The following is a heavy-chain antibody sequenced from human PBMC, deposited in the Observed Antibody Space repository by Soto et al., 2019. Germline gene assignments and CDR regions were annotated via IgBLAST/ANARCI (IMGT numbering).Heavy chain of an antibody. V-gene: IGHV3-23*01. J-gene: IGHJ4*02. CDR3: AKSCGWPGIFDY. CDR1: VFTFSSFA. Sequence: EGQVLESGGGLVQPGGSLRLSCTSSVFTFSSFAMSWVRLTPGKGLEWVSFISASGSSGDTTYYADSVAGRFTISRDNSKNTLYLQMNSLRAEDTAVYYCAKSCGWPGIFDYWGQGTLVTVSS. CDR2: ISASGSSGDTT. D-gene: IGHD6-19*01.